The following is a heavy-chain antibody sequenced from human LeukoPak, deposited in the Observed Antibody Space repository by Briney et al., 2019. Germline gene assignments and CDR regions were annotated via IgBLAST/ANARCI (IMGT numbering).Heavy chain of an antibody. CDR3: ARDKPIVGATGTLDY. CDR2: IKQDGTEK. Sequence: PGGSLRLSCAASGFTFSSYWMSWVRQAPGKGLEWVANIKQDGTEKYYVDSVKGRFTISRDNAKNSLYLQMSRLRAEDTAVYYCARDKPIVGATGTLDYWGQGTLVTVSS. V-gene: IGHV3-7*01. CDR1: GFTFSSYW. D-gene: IGHD1-26*01. J-gene: IGHJ4*02.